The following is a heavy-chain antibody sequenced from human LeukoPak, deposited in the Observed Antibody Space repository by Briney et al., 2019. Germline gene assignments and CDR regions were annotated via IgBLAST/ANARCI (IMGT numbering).Heavy chain of an antibody. CDR2: IYPVDSDS. J-gene: IGHJ4*02. Sequence: GESLKISCKASGYRFTTSWIAWVRQMPGKGLEWMGIIYPVDSDSRYSPSFQGQVTISADKSTSTAYLQWSGLKASDTAMHYCARPDEMQEYYYDSSAYFLWGQGTQVTVSS. V-gene: IGHV5-51*01. D-gene: IGHD3-22*01. CDR3: ARPDEMQEYYYDSSAYFL. CDR1: GYRFTTSW.